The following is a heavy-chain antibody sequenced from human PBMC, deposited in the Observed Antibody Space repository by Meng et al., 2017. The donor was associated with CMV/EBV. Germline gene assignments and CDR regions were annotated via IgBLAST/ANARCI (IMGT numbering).Heavy chain of an antibody. CDR3: AHRGSYGYHGY. V-gene: IGHV2-5*02. J-gene: IGHJ4*02. CDR1: GSSLSASGVG. CDR2: IYWDDDK. D-gene: IGHD5-18*01. Sequence: QFALKEPVTPLVKPTQTLTLTCPFSGSSLSASGVGVGWIRQPPGKALEWLALIYWDDDKRYSPSLKSRLTITKDTSKNQVVLTMTNMDPVDTATYYCAHRGSYGYHGYWGQGTLVTVSS.